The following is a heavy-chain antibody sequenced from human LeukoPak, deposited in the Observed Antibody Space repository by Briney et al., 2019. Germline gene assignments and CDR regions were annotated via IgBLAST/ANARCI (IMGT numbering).Heavy chain of an antibody. V-gene: IGHV4-34*01. CDR3: ARGPTIVEEARPLDY. D-gene: IGHD2-21*01. Sequence: SETLSLTCAVYGGSFSGYYWSWVRQPPGKGLEWIGEINHSGSTNYNPSLKSRVTISVDTSKNQFSLKLSSVTAADTAVYYCARGPTIVEEARPLDYWGQGTLGTVSA. CDR1: GGSFSGYY. J-gene: IGHJ4*02. CDR2: INHSGST.